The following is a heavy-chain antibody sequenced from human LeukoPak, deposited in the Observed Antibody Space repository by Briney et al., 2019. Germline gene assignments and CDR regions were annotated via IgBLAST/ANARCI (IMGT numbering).Heavy chain of an antibody. Sequence: PGGSLRLSCGASGFIFSSYGMNWVRQAPGKGLEWVSAISGSGGSTYYADSVKGRFTISRDNSKNTLYLQMNSLKAEDTAVYYCAKDGTDSYFDYWGQGTLVTVSS. D-gene: IGHD1-1*01. J-gene: IGHJ4*02. CDR3: AKDGTDSYFDY. V-gene: IGHV3-23*01. CDR1: GFIFSSYG. CDR2: ISGSGGST.